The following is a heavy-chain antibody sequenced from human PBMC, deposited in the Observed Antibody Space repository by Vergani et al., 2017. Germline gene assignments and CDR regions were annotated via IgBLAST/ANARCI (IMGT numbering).Heavy chain of an antibody. CDR3: ARARGYYDSSGLGWFDP. D-gene: IGHD3-22*01. CDR2: IIPIFGTA. J-gene: IGHJ5*02. CDR1: GGTFSSYA. V-gene: IGHV1-69*01. Sequence: QVQLAQSGAEVKKPGSSVKVSCKASGGTFSSYAISWVRQAPGQGLEWMGGIIPIFGTANYAQKFQGRVTITADESTSTAYMELSSRRSEDTAVYYCARARGYYDSSGLGWFDPWGQGTLVTVSS.